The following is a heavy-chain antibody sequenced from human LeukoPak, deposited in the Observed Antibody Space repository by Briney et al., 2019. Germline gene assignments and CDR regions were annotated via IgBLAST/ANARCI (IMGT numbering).Heavy chain of an antibody. D-gene: IGHD4-17*01. CDR1: GYTFTSYG. J-gene: IGHJ4*02. V-gene: IGHV1-18*01. Sequence: ASVKVSCKASGYTFTSYGISWVRQAPGQGLEWMGWISAYNGNTNYAQKLRGRVTMTTDTSTSTAYMELRSLRSDDTAVYYCAILGGTVTSAPDYFDYWGQGTLVTVSS. CDR2: ISAYNGNT. CDR3: AILGGTVTSAPDYFDY.